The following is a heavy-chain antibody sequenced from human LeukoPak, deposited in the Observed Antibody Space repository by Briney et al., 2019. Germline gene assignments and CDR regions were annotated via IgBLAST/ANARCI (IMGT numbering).Heavy chain of an antibody. Sequence: PGGSLRLSCAASGFTFSGHDMHWVRQRTGEALEWVSGISIAGNTNYPGSVQGRFTIFRENAKNSLFLQMNSLTVGDTAVYYCAREQPTAGQWYFDLWGRGTLVTVSS. J-gene: IGHJ2*01. V-gene: IGHV3-13*01. CDR3: AREQPTAGQWYFDL. CDR2: ISIAGNT. CDR1: GFTFSGHD.